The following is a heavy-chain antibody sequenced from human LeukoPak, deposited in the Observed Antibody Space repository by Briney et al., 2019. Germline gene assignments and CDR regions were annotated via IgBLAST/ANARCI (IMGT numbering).Heavy chain of an antibody. D-gene: IGHD7-27*01. CDR2: INPNSGST. Sequence: RGASVKVSCKASGYTFTSYDMRWVRQAPGQGLEWMGCINPNSGSTNFAHKVQGRVTMTRDNSNNTLYMEMNSLGADDTAVYYCSSAPPPNAWGFYWWGQGTPVTVSS. J-gene: IGHJ4*02. CDR1: GYTFTSYD. CDR3: SSAPPPNAWGFYW. V-gene: IGHV1-2*02.